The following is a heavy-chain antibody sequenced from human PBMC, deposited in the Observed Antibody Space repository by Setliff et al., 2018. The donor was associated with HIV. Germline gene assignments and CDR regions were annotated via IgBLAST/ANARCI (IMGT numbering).Heavy chain of an antibody. Sequence: SETLSLTCTVSGGSTSNYYWSWIRQPAGKGLEWIGRIQTSGRTNNNPSLKSRVTMSVDTSKNQFSLILTSVTAADTAVYYCARSSRVNCGGDCYLFDYWGQGTPVTVSS. CDR1: GGSTSNYY. D-gene: IGHD2-21*02. CDR2: IQTSGRT. CDR3: ARSSRVNCGGDCYLFDY. V-gene: IGHV4-4*07. J-gene: IGHJ4*02.